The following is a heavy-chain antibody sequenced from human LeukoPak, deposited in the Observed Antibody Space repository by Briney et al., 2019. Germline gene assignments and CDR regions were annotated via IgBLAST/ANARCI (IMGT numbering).Heavy chain of an antibody. J-gene: IGHJ4*02. D-gene: IGHD3-10*01. CDR1: GGSISSSSYY. CDR2: IYYSGST. CDR3: ARQVLLWFGELAPFDY. V-gene: IGHV4-39*01. Sequence: SETLSLTCTVSGGSISSSSYYWGWIRQPPGKGLEWIGSIYYSGSTYYNPSLKSRVTISVDTSKNQFSLKLSSVTAADTAVYYCARQVLLWFGELAPFDYWGQGTLVTVSS.